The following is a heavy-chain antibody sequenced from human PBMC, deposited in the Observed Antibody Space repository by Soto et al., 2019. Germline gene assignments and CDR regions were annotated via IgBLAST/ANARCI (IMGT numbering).Heavy chain of an antibody. Sequence: PSETLSLTCAVYGGSFSGYYWSWIRQPPGKGLEWIGEINHSGSTNYNPSLKSRVTISVDTPKNQFSLKLSSVTAADTAVYYCARGRNDFWSGYYPTQAGDYWGQGALVTVSS. V-gene: IGHV4-34*01. CDR2: INHSGST. CDR1: GGSFSGYY. J-gene: IGHJ4*02. CDR3: ARGRNDFWSGYYPTQAGDY. D-gene: IGHD3-3*01.